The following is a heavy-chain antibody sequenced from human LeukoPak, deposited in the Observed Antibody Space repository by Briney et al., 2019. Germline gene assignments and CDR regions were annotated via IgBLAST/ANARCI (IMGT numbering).Heavy chain of an antibody. CDR2: IYYSGST. D-gene: IGHD6-19*01. Sequence: SETLSLTCTVSGGSISSSSYYWGWIRQPPGKGLEWIGSIYYSGSTYYNPSLKSRVTISVDTSKNQVSLKLRSVTAADTAVYYCARGDSGWYLGLGFDYWGQGTLVTVSS. V-gene: IGHV4-39*07. CDR3: ARGDSGWYLGLGFDY. CDR1: GGSISSSSYY. J-gene: IGHJ4*02.